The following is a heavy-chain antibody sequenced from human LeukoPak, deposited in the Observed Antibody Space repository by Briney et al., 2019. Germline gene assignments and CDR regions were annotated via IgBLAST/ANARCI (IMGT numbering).Heavy chain of an antibody. Sequence: GGSLRLSCAASGFTFSTYWMHWVRQAPGKGLVLVSRMNSDGSTTTYADSMKGRFTISKDNAKNTLYLQMNSLRAEDTAVYYCARGGWGSGSYYSYYYYGVDVWGQGTTVTVSS. CDR2: MNSDGSTT. CDR1: GFTFSTYW. J-gene: IGHJ6*02. V-gene: IGHV3-74*01. D-gene: IGHD3-10*01. CDR3: ARGGWGSGSYYSYYYYGVDV.